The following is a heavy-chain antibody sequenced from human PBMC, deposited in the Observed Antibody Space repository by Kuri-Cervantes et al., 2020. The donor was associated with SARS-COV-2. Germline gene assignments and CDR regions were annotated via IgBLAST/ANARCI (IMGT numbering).Heavy chain of an antibody. Sequence: GGSLRLSCAASGFIFSDSYMSWVRQAPGKGLEWVSYMSSSSSYSYYADSVKGRFTISRDNAKNSLYLQMSSLRAEDTAVYYCARHYGSGSYSFMHVWGKGTPVTVSS. V-gene: IGHV3-11*06. CDR1: GFIFSDSY. CDR3: ARHYGSGSYSFMHV. J-gene: IGHJ6*03. CDR2: MSSSSSYS. D-gene: IGHD3-10*01.